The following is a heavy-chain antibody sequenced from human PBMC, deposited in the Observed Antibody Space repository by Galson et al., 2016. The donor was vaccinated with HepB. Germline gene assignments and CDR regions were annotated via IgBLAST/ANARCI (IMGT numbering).Heavy chain of an antibody. CDR2: IYSTGTT. Sequence: TCSVSGGPISRGGYYWGWIRQPPGKALEWMGYIYSTGTTYYNPSLKSRVTISVDTSKNQVSLKLTSVTAADTAVYYCARGGNCGGDCYSFDHWGPGDLVAV. D-gene: IGHD2-21*02. J-gene: IGHJ4*02. CDR3: ARGGNCGGDCYSFDH. CDR1: GGPISRGGYY. V-gene: IGHV4-39*01.